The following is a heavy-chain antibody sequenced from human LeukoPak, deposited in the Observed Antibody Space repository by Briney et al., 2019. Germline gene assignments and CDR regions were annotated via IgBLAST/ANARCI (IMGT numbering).Heavy chain of an antibody. D-gene: IGHD2-8*02. J-gene: IGHJ5*02. CDR3: ARVLTGSWDWFDP. V-gene: IGHV3-74*03. Sequence: AGRSLRLSCAASKFSFSTHWMRWVGHPPRNWLVGVTRMNRDGRRTKYADSVKGRFPISRDNAKNTLYLQMNSLRAEDTAVYYCARVLTGSWDWFDPWGQGTLVTVSS. CDR1: KFSFSTHW. CDR2: MNRDGRRT.